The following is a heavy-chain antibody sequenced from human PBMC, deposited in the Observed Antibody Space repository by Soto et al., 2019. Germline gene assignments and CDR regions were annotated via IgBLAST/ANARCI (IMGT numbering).Heavy chain of an antibody. J-gene: IGHJ6*02. D-gene: IGHD1-26*01. CDR3: TTDIVGATLYYYGMDV. V-gene: IGHV1-69*13. Sequence: SVKVSCKASGGTFSAYSISWVRQAPGQGLEWMGGSPPIFGTSKYAQNFQGRVTITADESTSTAYMELSSLKTEDTAVYYCTTDIVGATLYYYGMDVWGQGTTVTVSS. CDR2: SPPIFGTS. CDR1: GGTFSAYS.